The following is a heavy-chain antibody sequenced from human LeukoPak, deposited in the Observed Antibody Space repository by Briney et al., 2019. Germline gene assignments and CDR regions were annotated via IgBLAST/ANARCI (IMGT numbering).Heavy chain of an antibody. J-gene: IGHJ4*02. V-gene: IGHV3-21*01. CDR1: GFTFSSHS. CDR2: ISTSSTYI. Sequence: TGGSLRLSCAASGFTFSSHSMNWVRQAPGKGLEWVSSISTSSTYIYYADSVKGRFTISRDNAKNSLYLQMNSLRAEDTAVYYCARDPPFIIGTTFFDYWGQGTLVTVSS. CDR3: ARDPPFIIGTTFFDY. D-gene: IGHD1-20*01.